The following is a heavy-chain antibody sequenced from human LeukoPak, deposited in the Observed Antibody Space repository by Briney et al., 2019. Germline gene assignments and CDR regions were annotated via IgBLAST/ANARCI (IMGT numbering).Heavy chain of an antibody. CDR1: GFTFSSYE. Sequence: PGGSLRLSCAASGFTFSSYEMNWVRQAPGKGLEWISYISSSGRTIYYADSVKGRFTISRDNAKNSLYLQMNSLRVEDTAVYYCARGSLTGVYGMDVWGQGTTVTVSS. D-gene: IGHD1-20*01. CDR3: ARGSLTGVYGMDV. CDR2: ISSSGRTI. J-gene: IGHJ6*02. V-gene: IGHV3-48*03.